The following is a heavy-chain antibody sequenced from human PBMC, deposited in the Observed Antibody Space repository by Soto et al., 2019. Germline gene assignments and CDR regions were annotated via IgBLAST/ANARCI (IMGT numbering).Heavy chain of an antibody. Sequence: EVQLVESGGGLVQPGGSLRLSCAASGFTFSSYDMHWVRQATGKGLEWVSAIGTAGDTYYPGSVKCRFTISRENAKNSLYLQMNSLRAGDTAVYYCASGLNCSGGSCYPAFDYWGQGTLVTVSS. V-gene: IGHV3-13*01. D-gene: IGHD2-15*01. CDR3: ASGLNCSGGSCYPAFDY. J-gene: IGHJ4*02. CDR1: GFTFSSYD. CDR2: IGTAGDT.